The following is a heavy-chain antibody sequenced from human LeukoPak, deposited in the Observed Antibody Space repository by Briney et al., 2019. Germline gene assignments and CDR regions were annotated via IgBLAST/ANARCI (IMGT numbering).Heavy chain of an antibody. CDR2: ISYDGSNK. Sequence: PGRSLRLSCAASGFTSSSYAMHWVRQAPGKGLEWVAVISYDGSNKYYADSVKGRFTISRDNDKNSLYLQMNSLRVEDTAVYYCARVFRPSLTVFIIRGAFDIWGQGTMVTVSS. J-gene: IGHJ3*02. CDR3: ARVFRPSLTVFIIRGAFDI. V-gene: IGHV3-30-3*01. D-gene: IGHD3-3*01. CDR1: GFTSSSYA.